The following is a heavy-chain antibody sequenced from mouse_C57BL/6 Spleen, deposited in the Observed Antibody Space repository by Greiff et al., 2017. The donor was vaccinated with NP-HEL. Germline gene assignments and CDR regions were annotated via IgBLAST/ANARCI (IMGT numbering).Heavy chain of an antibody. D-gene: IGHD2-4*01. CDR2: IYPSDSET. CDR1: GYTFTSYW. V-gene: IGHV1-61*01. J-gene: IGHJ4*01. Sequence: QVQLQQPGAELVRPGSSVKLSCKASGYTFTSYWMDWVKQRPGQGLEWIGNIYPSDSETHSNQKFKDKATLTVDKSSSTAYMQRSSLTSEDSAVYYCARGGLLDYDEGYYAMDYWGQGTSVTVSS. CDR3: ARGGLLDYDEGYYAMDY.